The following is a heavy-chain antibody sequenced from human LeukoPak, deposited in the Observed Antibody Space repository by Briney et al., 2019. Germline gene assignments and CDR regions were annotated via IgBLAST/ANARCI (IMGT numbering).Heavy chain of an antibody. CDR1: GFTFSSYW. CDR3: ASSSILGTTRQFDY. D-gene: IGHD1-26*01. J-gene: IGHJ4*02. CDR2: IKSDGSNT. V-gene: IGHV3-74*01. Sequence: TGGSLRPSCAASGFTFSSYWMHWVRQAPGKGLVWVSHIKSDGSNTNYAGSVKGRFTISRDNAKNTLYLQMNSLRAEDTAVYYCASSSILGTTRQFDYWGQGTLVTVSS.